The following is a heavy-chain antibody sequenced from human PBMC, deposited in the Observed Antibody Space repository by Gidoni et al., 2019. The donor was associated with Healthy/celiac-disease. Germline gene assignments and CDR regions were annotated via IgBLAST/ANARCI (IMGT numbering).Heavy chain of an antibody. J-gene: IGHJ4*02. D-gene: IGHD5-12*01. V-gene: IGHV5-51*01. CDR2: TYPGDSDT. Sequence: EVQLVQSGAEVKKPGESLKISCQGSGYSFTSYWIGWVRQMPGKGLEWMGITYPGDSDTRYSPSFQGQVTISADKSISTAYLQWSSLKASDTAMYYCARRIRDGYKSSWGFDYWGQGTLVTVSS. CDR1: GYSFTSYW. CDR3: ARRIRDGYKSSWGFDY.